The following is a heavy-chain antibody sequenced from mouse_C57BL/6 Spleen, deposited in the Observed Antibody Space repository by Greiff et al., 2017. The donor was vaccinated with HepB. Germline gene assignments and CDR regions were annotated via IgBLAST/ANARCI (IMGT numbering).Heavy chain of an antibody. J-gene: IGHJ4*01. D-gene: IGHD1-1*01. CDR1: GYTFTSYW. CDR3: ARSHYYGSRYYYAMDY. Sequence: QVQLQQPGAELVKPGASVKMSCKASGYTFTSYWITWVKQRPGQGLEWIGDIYPGSGSTNYNEKFKSKATLTVDTSSSTAYMQLSSLTSEDSAFYYCARSHYYGSRYYYAMDYWGQGTSVTVSS. CDR2: IYPGSGST. V-gene: IGHV1-55*01.